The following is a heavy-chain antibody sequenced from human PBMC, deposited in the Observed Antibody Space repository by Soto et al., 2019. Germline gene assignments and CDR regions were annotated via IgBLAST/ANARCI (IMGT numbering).Heavy chain of an antibody. CDR3: AKDHRGSGWYSFDY. J-gene: IGHJ4*02. CDR1: GFTFSSYA. Sequence: EVQLLESGGGLVQPGGSLRLSCAASGFTFSSYAMGWVRQAPGKGLEWVSAISGSGDSTYYADSVKGRFTISRDNSKNTVYLQMNSLRAEDTAVYYCAKDHRGSGWYSFDYWGQGTLVTVSS. D-gene: IGHD6-19*01. CDR2: ISGSGDST. V-gene: IGHV3-23*01.